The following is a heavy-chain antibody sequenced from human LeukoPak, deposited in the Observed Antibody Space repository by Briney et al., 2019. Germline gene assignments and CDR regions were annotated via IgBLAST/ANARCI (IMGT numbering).Heavy chain of an antibody. V-gene: IGHV3-23*01. Sequence: GGSLRLSCAGSGFTFSSYAMSWVGQARGKGVEWVSAISGSGGSKYYEDSVKGRVTIYRDNSKNRMYMQKKRLRDEDRAVYYCAKVRPVAGLGYFDYWGQGTLVTVSS. CDR1: GFTFSSYA. CDR3: AKVRPVAGLGYFDY. J-gene: IGHJ4*02. CDR2: ISGSGGSK. D-gene: IGHD6-19*01.